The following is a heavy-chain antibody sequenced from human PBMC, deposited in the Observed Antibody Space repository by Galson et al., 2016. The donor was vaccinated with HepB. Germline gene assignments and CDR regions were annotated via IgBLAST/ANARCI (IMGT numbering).Heavy chain of an antibody. Sequence: SVKVSCKASGGSFSGHGFSWVRQAPGLGLEWIGGIIPDFPTTNYAHKFQGRVRITADQSTNTAYMELSSLTSEDTAVYYCASGGYGDPVDYWGQGTLVIVSS. CDR3: ASGGYGDPVDY. CDR1: GGSFSGHG. CDR2: IIPDFPTT. J-gene: IGHJ4*02. V-gene: IGHV1-69*13. D-gene: IGHD4-17*01.